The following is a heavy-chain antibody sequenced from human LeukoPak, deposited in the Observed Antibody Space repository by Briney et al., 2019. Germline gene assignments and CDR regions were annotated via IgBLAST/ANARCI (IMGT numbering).Heavy chain of an antibody. Sequence: GGSLRLSCAASGFTFTNYPVHWVRQAPGKGLEWVTVISYDGTTKYYADSVKGRFTISRDNSKNTLYLQMNSLRPEDTAVYYCAKDWRRIVVVGPITRHGNYMDVWGKGTTVTISS. CDR1: GFTFTNYP. J-gene: IGHJ6*03. CDR3: AKDWRRIVVVGPITRHGNYMDV. V-gene: IGHV3-30*04. CDR2: ISYDGTTK. D-gene: IGHD2-15*01.